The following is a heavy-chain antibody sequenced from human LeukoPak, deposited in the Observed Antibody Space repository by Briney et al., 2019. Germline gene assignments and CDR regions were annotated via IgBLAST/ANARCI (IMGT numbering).Heavy chain of an antibody. J-gene: IGHJ5*02. CDR2: IIPILGIA. CDR3: ARGVDWFDP. V-gene: IGHV1-69*04. CDR1: GGTFSSYA. Sequence: SVKVSCKASGGTFSSYAISWVRQAPGQGLEWMGRIIPILGIANYAQNLQGRVTMTTDTSTSTAYMELRSLRSDDTAVYYCARGVDWFDPWGQGTLVTVSS.